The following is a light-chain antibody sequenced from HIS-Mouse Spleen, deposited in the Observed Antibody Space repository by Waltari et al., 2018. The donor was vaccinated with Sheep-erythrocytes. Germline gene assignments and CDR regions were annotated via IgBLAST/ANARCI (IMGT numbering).Light chain of an antibody. CDR2: EDS. CDR3: YSTDSSGNHWV. V-gene: IGLV3-10*01. Sequence: SYELTQPPSVSVSPGQTARNTCSGEALPKKYAYWYQQKSGQAPVLVIYEDSKRPSGIPERFSGSTSGTMATLTISGAQVEDEADYYCYSTDSSGNHWVFGGGTKLTVL. CDR1: ALPKKY. J-gene: IGLJ3*02.